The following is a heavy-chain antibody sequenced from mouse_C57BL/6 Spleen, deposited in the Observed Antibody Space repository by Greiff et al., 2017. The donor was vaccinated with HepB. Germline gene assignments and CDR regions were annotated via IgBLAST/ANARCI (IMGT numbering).Heavy chain of an antibody. CDR3: ARGGWLLREAMDY. CDR1: GYSITSGYY. V-gene: IGHV3-6*01. CDR2: ISYDGSN. Sequence: EVQRVESGPGLVKPSQSLSLTCSVTGYSITSGYYWNWIRQFPGNKLEWMGYISYDGSNNYNPSLKNRISITRDTSKNQFFLKLNSVTTEDTATYYCARGGWLLREAMDYWGQGTSVTVSS. J-gene: IGHJ4*01. D-gene: IGHD2-3*01.